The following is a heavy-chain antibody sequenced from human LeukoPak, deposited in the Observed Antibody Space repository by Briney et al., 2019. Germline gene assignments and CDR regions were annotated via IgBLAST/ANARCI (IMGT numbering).Heavy chain of an antibody. D-gene: IGHD2-2*01. CDR3: ARHDCSSTSCRAGYYYYMDV. CDR1: GYSISSGYY. CDR2: INHSGST. Sequence: SETLSLTCAVSGYSISSGYYWGWIRPPPGKGLGGIGSINHSGSTYYNPSLKSRVTISVDTSKNQFSLKLSSVTDTDTAVYYCARHDCSSTSCRAGYYYYMDVWGKGTTVTVSS. J-gene: IGHJ6*03. V-gene: IGHV4-38-2*01.